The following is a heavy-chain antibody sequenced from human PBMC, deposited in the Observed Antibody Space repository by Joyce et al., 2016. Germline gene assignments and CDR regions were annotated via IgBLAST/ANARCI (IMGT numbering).Heavy chain of an antibody. CDR2: LSYDGSTE. CDR3: AKDLNILAPATGRKPQY. Sequence: QVQLVESGGGVVQPGRSLRLSCAASGFIFSNYGMYWVRKAPGKGLEWVAVLSYDGSTEYYAGSVKGRFTVSRYNSKSTLYLQMNSLRSDYTAIYYCAKDLNILAPATGRKPQYWGQGTLVTVSS. J-gene: IGHJ4*02. D-gene: IGHD3-9*01. V-gene: IGHV3-30*18. CDR1: GFIFSNYG.